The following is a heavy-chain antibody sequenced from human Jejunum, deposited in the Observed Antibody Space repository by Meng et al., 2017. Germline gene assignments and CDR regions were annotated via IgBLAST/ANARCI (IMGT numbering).Heavy chain of an antibody. Sequence: GESLKISCAASGFTLSNYAMLWVRQAPGKGLEWVSSISASSGSTPYAGSVKGRFTISRDNSKNTLYLQMNNLRVDDTAVYYCAECGGGCLQVRQDYWGQGTLVTVSS. CDR2: ISASSGST. J-gene: IGHJ4*02. CDR1: GFTLSNYA. V-gene: IGHV3-23*01. CDR3: AECGGGCLQVRQDY. D-gene: IGHD2-21*01.